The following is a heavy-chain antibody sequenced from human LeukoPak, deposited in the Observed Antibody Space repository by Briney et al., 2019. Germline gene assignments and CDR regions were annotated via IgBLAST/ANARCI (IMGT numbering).Heavy chain of an antibody. CDR1: GFTFSNYW. Sequence: GGSLRLSCAASGFTFSNYWMTWVRQAPGEGLEWVANIDQDGGEKFYVDSVKGRFTISRDNAKDSLYLQMNSLRAEDTALYYCARDQGAAGDYWGQGTLVTVSS. CDR3: ARDQGAAGDY. V-gene: IGHV3-7*01. CDR2: IDQDGGEK. D-gene: IGHD6-13*01. J-gene: IGHJ4*02.